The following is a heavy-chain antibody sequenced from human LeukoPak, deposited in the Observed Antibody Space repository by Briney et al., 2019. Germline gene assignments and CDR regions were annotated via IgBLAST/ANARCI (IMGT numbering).Heavy chain of an antibody. Sequence: GGSLRLSCAASGFTFSAYWMKWVRQAPGKGLVCVATIKGDGSETHYGTSVKGRFTISRDNAKRSLYLQMTSLSVEDTAMYYCATSGGYWGQGTLVTVSS. CDR2: IKGDGSET. CDR1: GFTFSAYW. CDR3: ATSGGY. J-gene: IGHJ4*02. D-gene: IGHD3-16*01. V-gene: IGHV3-7*01.